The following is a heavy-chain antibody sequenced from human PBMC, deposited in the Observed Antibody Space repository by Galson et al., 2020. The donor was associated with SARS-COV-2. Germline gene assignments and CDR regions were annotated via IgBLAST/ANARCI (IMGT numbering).Heavy chain of an antibody. V-gene: IGHV3-7*03. CDR1: GFTFNTYW. CDR3: ARARSGTTYSYHYMDV. Sequence: GSLRLSCAASGFTFNTYWMTWVRQAPGKGLEWVANINEDGSEKYSVDSVRGRFTISRDNGKSSLFLHMDSLRAEDTALYYCARARSGTTYSYHYMDVWGKGTTVTVSS. J-gene: IGHJ6*03. CDR2: INEDGSEK. D-gene: IGHD3-10*01.